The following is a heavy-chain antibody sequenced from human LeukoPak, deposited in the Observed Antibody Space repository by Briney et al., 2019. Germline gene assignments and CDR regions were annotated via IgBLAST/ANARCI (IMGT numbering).Heavy chain of an antibody. D-gene: IGHD1-1*01. CDR3: TTGPSGNDFGY. Sequence: GGSLRLSCGASGFTFSNAWMTWVRQAPGKGLEWVGRIKSKTDGGTADYGAPVKGRFTISRDDSKNTLYLQMNSLKTEDTALYYCTTGPSGNDFGYWGQGTLVTVSS. J-gene: IGHJ4*02. CDR1: GFTFSNAW. CDR2: IKSKTDGGTA. V-gene: IGHV3-15*01.